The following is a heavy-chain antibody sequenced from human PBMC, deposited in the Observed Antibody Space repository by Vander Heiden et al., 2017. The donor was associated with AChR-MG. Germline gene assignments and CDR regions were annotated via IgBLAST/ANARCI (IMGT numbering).Heavy chain of an antibody. D-gene: IGHD3-3*01. J-gene: IGHJ6*03. CDR2: ISSGSSYM. CDR3: ARVDYDFWSGIYYYYMDV. CDR1: GFIFSSYT. V-gene: IGHV3-21*01. Sequence: EVQLVESGGGLVKPGGSLRLSCAASGFIFSSYTMNWVRQAPGKGLGWVSSISSGSSYMYYADSVKGRFTISRDNAKNSLYLQMNSLRAEDTAVYFCARVDYDFWSGIYYYYMDVWGKGTTVTVSS.